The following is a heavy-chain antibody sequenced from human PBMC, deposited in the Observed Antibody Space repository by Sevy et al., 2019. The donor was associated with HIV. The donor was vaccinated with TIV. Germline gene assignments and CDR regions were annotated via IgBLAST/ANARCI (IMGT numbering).Heavy chain of an antibody. CDR3: ARRNDFDI. CDR2: VYYTWGT. J-gene: IGHJ3*02. Sequence: SETLSLTCTVSGGSINSDHWNWIRQPPGKGLEWIGYVYYTWGTNYNPSLKNRVTISVDRTKIQCSLKLTSVTAADTAVYYCARRNDFDIWSQGTMVTVSS. CDR1: GGSINSDH. V-gene: IGHV4-59*08.